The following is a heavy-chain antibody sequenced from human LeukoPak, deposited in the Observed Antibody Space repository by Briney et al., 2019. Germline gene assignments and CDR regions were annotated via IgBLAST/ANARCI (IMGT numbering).Heavy chain of an antibody. CDR2: IYYSGST. V-gene: IGHV4-39*01. D-gene: IGHD3-9*01. J-gene: IGHJ6*02. CDR1: GDSVSRSSYF. Sequence: PSETLSLTCTVSGDSVSRSSYFWGWIRQPPGKGPEWIGSIYYSGSTYYNPSLKSRVTISVDTSKNQFSLKLSSVTAADTAVYYCARRNYDILTGYDYGMDVWGQGTTVTVSS. CDR3: ARRNYDILTGYDYGMDV.